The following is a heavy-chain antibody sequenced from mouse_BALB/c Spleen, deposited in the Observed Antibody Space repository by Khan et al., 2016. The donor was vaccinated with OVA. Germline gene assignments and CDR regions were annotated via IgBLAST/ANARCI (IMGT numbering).Heavy chain of an antibody. V-gene: IGHV1S135*01. CDR1: GYSFTTYY. CDR3: TRKGYVAWFTY. CDR2: IDPFSGDT. Sequence: EVQLQQSGPELMKPGASGKISCKASGYSFTTYYIHWVKQSHGKSLEWIGYIDPFSGDTTYNQKLKGMATLTVDKSSSTAYIHLSNLTSEDSAVHYCTRKGYVAWFTYWGQGTLVTVSA. J-gene: IGHJ3*01. D-gene: IGHD2-2*01.